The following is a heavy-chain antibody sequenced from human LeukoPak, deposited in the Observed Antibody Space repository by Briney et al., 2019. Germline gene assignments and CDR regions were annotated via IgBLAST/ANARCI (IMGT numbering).Heavy chain of an antibody. Sequence: GGSLRLSCAASGFTFSSYAMNWVRQAPGKGLEWVSHISGSGISTYYADSVKGRFTISRDNSKNTLFLQMNSLRAEDTAVYYCAKRGSSGWFYFDYWGQGTLVTVSS. CDR3: AKRGSSGWFYFDY. CDR1: GFTFSSYA. V-gene: IGHV3-23*01. CDR2: ISGSGIST. J-gene: IGHJ4*02. D-gene: IGHD6-19*01.